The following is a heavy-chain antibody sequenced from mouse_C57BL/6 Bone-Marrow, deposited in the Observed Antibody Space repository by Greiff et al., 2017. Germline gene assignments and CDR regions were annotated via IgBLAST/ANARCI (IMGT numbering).Heavy chain of an antibody. CDR3: ARGVWYFDV. J-gene: IGHJ1*03. CDR2: INPYNGVT. Sequence: VQLQQSGPVLVKPGASVKMSCKASGYTFTDYYMNWVKQSHGKSLEWIGVINPYNGVTSYNQKFKGKATLTVDKSSSTAYMELNSLTSEDSAVYYCARGVWYFDVWGTGTTVTVSS. V-gene: IGHV1-19*01. CDR1: GYTFTDYY.